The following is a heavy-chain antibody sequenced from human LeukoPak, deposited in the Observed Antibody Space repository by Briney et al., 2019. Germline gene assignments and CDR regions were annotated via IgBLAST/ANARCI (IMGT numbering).Heavy chain of an antibody. V-gene: IGHV3-30-3*01. CDR2: ISYDGSNK. J-gene: IGHJ1*01. D-gene: IGHD6-13*01. CDR3: ARGRSSSSWYLLAH. Sequence: GGSLRLSCAASGFTFSSYAMHWVRQAPGKGLEWVAVISYDGSNKYYADSVKGRFTISRDNSKNTLYLQMNSLRAEDTAVYYCARGRSSSSWYLLAHWGQAPWSPSPQ. CDR1: GFTFSSYA.